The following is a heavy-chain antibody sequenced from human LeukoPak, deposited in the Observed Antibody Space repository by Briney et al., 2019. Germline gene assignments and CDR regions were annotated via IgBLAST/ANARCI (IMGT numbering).Heavy chain of an antibody. Sequence: SETLSLTCTVSGGSISSGGYYWSWIRQRPGKGLEWIGYIYYSGSTYYNPSLKSRVTISVGTSKNQFSLKLSSVTAADTAVYYCARGLPGDPSRMDVWGKGTTVTVSS. V-gene: IGHV4-31*03. J-gene: IGHJ6*04. CDR3: ARGLPGDPSRMDV. CDR2: IYYSGST. CDR1: GGSISSGGYY. D-gene: IGHD2-21*02.